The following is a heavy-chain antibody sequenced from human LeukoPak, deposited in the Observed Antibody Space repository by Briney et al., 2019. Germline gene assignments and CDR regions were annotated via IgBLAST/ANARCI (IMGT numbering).Heavy chain of an antibody. V-gene: IGHV3-30*02. CDR3: AKDGSNWNIDY. D-gene: IGHD1-1*01. Sequence: DPGGSLRLSCAASGFTFSSYGMHWVRQAPGKGLEWVAFILYDGSNRYYADSVKGRFTISRDNSKNTLYVQMNSLRGEDTAVYYCAKDGSNWNIDYWGQGTLVTVSS. CDR1: GFTFSSYG. CDR2: ILYDGSNR. J-gene: IGHJ4*02.